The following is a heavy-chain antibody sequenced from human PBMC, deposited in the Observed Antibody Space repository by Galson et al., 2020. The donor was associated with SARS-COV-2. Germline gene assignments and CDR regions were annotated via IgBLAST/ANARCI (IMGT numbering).Heavy chain of an antibody. CDR3: ARDHGDYPHPGFDY. V-gene: IGHV3-30-3*01. CDR2: ISDDGSNK. D-gene: IGHD4-17*01. Sequence: ETGGSLRLSCAASGFSFRSFAMHWVRQAPGKGPEWVAVISDDGSNKYYADSVKGRFSISRDNSKNTLNLQMNSLRAEDTAVYYCARDHGDYPHPGFDYWGQGTLVTVSS. CDR1: GFSFRSFA. J-gene: IGHJ4*02.